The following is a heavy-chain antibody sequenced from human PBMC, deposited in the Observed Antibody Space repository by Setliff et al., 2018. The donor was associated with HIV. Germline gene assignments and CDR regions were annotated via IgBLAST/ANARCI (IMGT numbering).Heavy chain of an antibody. J-gene: IGHJ4*02. Sequence: ASVKVSCKASGYTFSSYSLHWVRQGPGQGLEWMGIITPSGGSRRYAQKFQGRLTMTRDMSTSTVYMELRSLRSEDTAVYYCARGGYHGFGSYGDYWGQGTLVTVSS. CDR1: GYTFSSYS. CDR2: ITPSGGSR. D-gene: IGHD3-10*01. V-gene: IGHV1-46*01. CDR3: ARGGYHGFGSYGDY.